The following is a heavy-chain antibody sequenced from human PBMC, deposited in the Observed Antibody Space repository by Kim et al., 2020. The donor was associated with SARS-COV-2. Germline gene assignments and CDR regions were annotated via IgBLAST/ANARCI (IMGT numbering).Heavy chain of an antibody. J-gene: IGHJ6*02. D-gene: IGHD3-9*01. CDR1: GFTFSSYG. V-gene: IGHV3-30*18. CDR2: ISYDGSNK. Sequence: GGSLRLSCAASGFTFSSYGMHWVRQAPGKGLEWVAVISYDGSNKYYADSVKGRFTISRDNSKNTLDLQMNSLRAEDTAVYYCAQDLKGYFDWLRSRFYNYYGMDVWRQGTTVTVSS. CDR3: AQDLKGYFDWLRSRFYNYYGMDV.